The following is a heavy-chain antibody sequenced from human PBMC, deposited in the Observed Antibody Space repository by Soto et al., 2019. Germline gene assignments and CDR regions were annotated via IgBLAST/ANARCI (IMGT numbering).Heavy chain of an antibody. CDR3: AREGDYYDSSGYGYFDY. CDR1: GGSISSYY. J-gene: IGHJ4*02. Sequence: QVQLQESGPGLVKPSETLSLTCTVSGGSISSYYWSWIRRPAGKGLEWIGRIYTSGSTNYNPSLKRRVAMSVDTSKNQFSLKLSSVTAADTAVYYCAREGDYYDSSGYGYFDYWGQGTLVTVSS. CDR2: IYTSGST. D-gene: IGHD3-22*01. V-gene: IGHV4-4*07.